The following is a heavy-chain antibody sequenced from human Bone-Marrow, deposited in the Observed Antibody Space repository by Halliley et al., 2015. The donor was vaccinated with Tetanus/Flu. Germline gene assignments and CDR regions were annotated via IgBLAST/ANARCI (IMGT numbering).Heavy chain of an antibody. D-gene: IGHD3-10*01. CDR3: ARSRGLLFDP. CDR2: TYYKANWYY. Sequence: GLVKPSQTLSLTCDISGDSVSSDRAAWNWIRQSPLRGLEWLGRTYYKANWYYDYAVSVKGRITISSDTSKNQFSLHLNFTTPEDPALFFCARSRGLLFDPWGQGILVTLSS. J-gene: IGHJ5*02. V-gene: IGHV6-1*01. CDR1: GDSVSSDRAA.